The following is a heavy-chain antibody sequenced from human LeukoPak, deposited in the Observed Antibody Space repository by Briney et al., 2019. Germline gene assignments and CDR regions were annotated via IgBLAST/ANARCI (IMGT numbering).Heavy chain of an antibody. J-gene: IGHJ4*02. V-gene: IGHV4-38-2*02. CDR3: AIRVETDAKYFDF. CDR2: FYLDGSI. Sequence: SETLSLTCTVSSYSFGTPNYWGWIRQSPGKGLEWIGSFYLDGSIYYNPSLKNRVTTSLDKSKNQFSLWLNSVTAADTAVYYCAIRVETDAKYFDFWGQGTLVTVSS. D-gene: IGHD4-23*01. CDR1: SYSFGTPNY.